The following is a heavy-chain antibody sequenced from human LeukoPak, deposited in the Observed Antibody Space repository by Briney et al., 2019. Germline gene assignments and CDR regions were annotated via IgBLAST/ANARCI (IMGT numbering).Heavy chain of an antibody. CDR1: GFTFSDYV. CDR2: ISNSAPGTTYYAH. D-gene: IGHD3-22*01. CDR3: ARDYYDSSGYHYFDY. J-gene: IGHJ4*02. V-gene: IGHV3-23*01. Sequence: GGSLRLSCEASGFTFSDYVMSWVRQAPGKGLEWVAAISNSAPGTTYYAHYYADSVKGRFSLSRENSKNTVYLQMNRLNPDDTGVYYCARDYYDSSGYHYFDYWGQGTLVTVSS.